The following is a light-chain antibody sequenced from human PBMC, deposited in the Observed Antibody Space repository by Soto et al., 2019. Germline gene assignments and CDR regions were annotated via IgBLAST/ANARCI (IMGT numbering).Light chain of an antibody. J-gene: IGLJ3*02. CDR1: SSDVGGYNY. CDR2: EVS. CDR3: VLYMGSGISV. Sequence: QSALTQPPSASGSHGRSVTISCTGTSSDVGGYNYVSWYQQHPGKAPKLMIYEVSKRPSGVPDRFSGSKSGNTASLTVSGLQAEDEADYYCVLYMGSGISVFGGGTNLTVL. V-gene: IGLV2-8*01.